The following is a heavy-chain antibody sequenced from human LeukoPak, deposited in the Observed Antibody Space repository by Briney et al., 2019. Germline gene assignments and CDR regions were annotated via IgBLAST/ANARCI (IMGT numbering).Heavy chain of an antibody. J-gene: IGHJ4*02. CDR2: IYSGGST. V-gene: IGHV3-53*01. CDR1: GFIVSSNY. D-gene: IGHD1-7*01. Sequence: PGGSLRLSCAASGFIVSSNYMSWVRQAPGKGLEWVSVIYSGGSTFYADSVKGRFTISRDNSKNTLYLQMNSLRAEDTAVYYCPLELGEGFDYWGQGTLVTVSS. CDR3: PLELGEGFDY.